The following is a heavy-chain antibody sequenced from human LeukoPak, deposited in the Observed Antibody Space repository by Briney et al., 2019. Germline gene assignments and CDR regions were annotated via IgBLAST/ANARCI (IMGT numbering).Heavy chain of an antibody. D-gene: IGHD3-22*01. Sequence: SETLSLTRTVSGGSISSGGYYWSWIRQPPGKGLEWIGYIYHSGSTYYNPSLKSRVTISVDRSKNQFSLKLSSVTAADTAVYYCARFSVTMIDAFDIWGQGTMVTVSS. CDR3: ARFSVTMIDAFDI. J-gene: IGHJ3*02. V-gene: IGHV4-30-2*01. CDR2: IYHSGST. CDR1: GGSISSGGYY.